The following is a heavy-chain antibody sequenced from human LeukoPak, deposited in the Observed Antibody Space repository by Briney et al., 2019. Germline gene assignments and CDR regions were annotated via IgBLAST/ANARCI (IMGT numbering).Heavy chain of an antibody. CDR2: IYYSGST. J-gene: IGHJ4*02. V-gene: IGHV4-39*01. CDR3: ARRIAVAGLYFDY. Sequence: SETLSLTCTVSGGSISSSSYYWGWIRQPPGKGLEWIGSIYYSGSTYYNPSLESRVTISVDTSKNQFSLKLSSVTAADTAVYYCARRIAVAGLYFDYWGQGTLVTVSS. CDR1: GGSISSSSYY. D-gene: IGHD6-19*01.